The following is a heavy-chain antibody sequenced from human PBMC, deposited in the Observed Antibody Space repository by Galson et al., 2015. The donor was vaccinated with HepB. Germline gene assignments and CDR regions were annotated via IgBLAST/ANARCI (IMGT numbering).Heavy chain of an antibody. D-gene: IGHD5-18*01. CDR1: GGPLISYA. J-gene: IGHJ3*02. Sequence: CKASGGPLISYAITWARQAPGQGLEWMGGIVPVFGTATYAQIFQGRVTIIADKSTSTTYMELNRLRSEDTAVYYCARRDTALANGAVYSWGQGTMVTVSS. V-gene: IGHV1-69*06. CDR3: ARRDTALANGAVYS. CDR2: IVPVFGTA.